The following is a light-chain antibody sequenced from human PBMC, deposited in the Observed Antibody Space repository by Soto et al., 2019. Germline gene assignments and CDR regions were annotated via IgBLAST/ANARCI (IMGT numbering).Light chain of an antibody. J-gene: IGKJ1*01. CDR2: DAS. CDR3: QQYLSYAT. V-gene: IGKV1-5*01. Sequence: DIQMTQSPSTLSASVGDRVSITCRASQSISTWLAWYQQKPGKAPELQIYDASSLESGVPSRFSGSGSGTVFTLTISSLQPDDFATYHCQQYLSYATFGQGTKVEIK. CDR1: QSISTW.